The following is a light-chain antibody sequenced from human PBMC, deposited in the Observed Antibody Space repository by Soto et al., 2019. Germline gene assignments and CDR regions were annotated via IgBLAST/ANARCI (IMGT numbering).Light chain of an antibody. V-gene: IGKV3-15*01. CDR3: QKYNDRPPIT. CDR1: QSVDNN. J-gene: IGKJ5*01. Sequence: EIVMKQSPVTLSASPGESATLSCRASQSVDNNVAWYQQKPGQAPRLLIVGSFERATGIPDRFSGSGSGSEFTLTISGLQSEDFAVYYCQKYNDRPPITFGQGTRLEIK. CDR2: GSF.